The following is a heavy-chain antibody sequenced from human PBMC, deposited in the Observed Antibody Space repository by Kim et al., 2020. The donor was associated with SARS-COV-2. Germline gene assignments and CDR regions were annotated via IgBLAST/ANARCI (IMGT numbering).Heavy chain of an antibody. J-gene: IGHJ5*02. Sequence: ASVKVSCKASGYTFTSYAMHWVRQAPGQRLEWMGWIYAGNGNTKYSQKFQGRVTITRDTSASTAYMELSSLRSEDTAVYYCARGGSGWSINWFDPWGQGTLVTVSS. CDR1: GYTFTSYA. CDR3: ARGGSGWSINWFDP. V-gene: IGHV1-3*01. CDR2: IYAGNGNT. D-gene: IGHD6-19*01.